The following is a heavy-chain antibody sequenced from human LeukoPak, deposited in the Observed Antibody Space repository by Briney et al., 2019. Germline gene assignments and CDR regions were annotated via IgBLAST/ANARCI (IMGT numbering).Heavy chain of an antibody. V-gene: IGHV3-7*01. J-gene: IGHJ4*02. D-gene: IGHD3-10*01. CDR3: CRSYRDY. CDR2: IKQDGSEK. CDR1: GFTFSSYW. Sequence: GGSLRLSCAASGFTFSSYWVSWVRQAPGKGLEWVANIKQDGSEKYYVDSVKGRFTISRDNAKNSLYLQMNSLRAEDTAVYYCCRSYRDYWGQGTLVTVSS.